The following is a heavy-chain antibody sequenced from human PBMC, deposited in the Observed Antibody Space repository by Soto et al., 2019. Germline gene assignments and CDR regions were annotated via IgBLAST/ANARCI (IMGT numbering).Heavy chain of an antibody. J-gene: IGHJ4*02. D-gene: IGHD3-22*01. CDR1: AYTFKSDY. CDR2: INPSGGST. V-gene: IGHV1-46*02. CDR3: ARDRNYYDSSGYLIY. Sequence: AQVKVTYIASAYTFKSDYMPLVREASEQGLEWMGIINPSGGSTSYAQKFQGRVTMTRDTSTSTVYMELSSLRSEDTAVYYCARDRNYYDSSGYLIYWGQGTLVTGSS.